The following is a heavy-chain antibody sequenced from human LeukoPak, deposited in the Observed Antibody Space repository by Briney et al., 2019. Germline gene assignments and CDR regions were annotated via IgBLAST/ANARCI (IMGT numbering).Heavy chain of an antibody. V-gene: IGHV3-48*03. D-gene: IGHD3-10*02. CDR3: AELGITMIGGV. CDR1: GFTFSSYE. CDR2: ISSSGSTI. J-gene: IGHJ6*04. Sequence: GGSLRLSCTASGFTFSSYEVNWVRQAPGRGLEWVSYISSSGSTIYYADSVKGRFTISRDNAKNSLYLQMNSLRAEDTAVYYCAELGITMIGGVWGKGTTVTISS.